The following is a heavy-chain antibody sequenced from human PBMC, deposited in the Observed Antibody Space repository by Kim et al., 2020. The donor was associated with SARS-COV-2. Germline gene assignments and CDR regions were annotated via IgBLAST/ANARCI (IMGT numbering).Heavy chain of an antibody. CDR2: ISYDGSNK. J-gene: IGHJ4*02. CDR1: GFTFSSYA. CDR3: ARDLQQLVVDY. D-gene: IGHD6-13*01. V-gene: IGHV3-30*04. Sequence: GGSLRLSCAVSGFTFSSYAMHWVRQAPGKGLEWVAVISYDGSNKYYADSVKGRFTISRDNSKNTLYLQMNSLRAEDTAVYYCARDLQQLVVDYWGQGALV.